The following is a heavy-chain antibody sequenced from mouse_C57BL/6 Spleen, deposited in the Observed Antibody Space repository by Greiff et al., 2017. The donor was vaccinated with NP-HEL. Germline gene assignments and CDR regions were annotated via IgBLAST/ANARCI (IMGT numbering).Heavy chain of an antibody. CDR2: ISDGGSYT. V-gene: IGHV5-4*01. J-gene: IGHJ2*01. D-gene: IGHD1-1*01. Sequence: EVMLVESGGGLVKPGGSLKLSCAASGFTFSSYAMSWVRQTPEKRLEWVATISDGGSYTYYPDNVKGRFTISRDNAKNNLYLQMSHLKSEDTAMYYCARDRYYGSTYLDYWGQGTTLTVSS. CDR1: GFTFSSYA. CDR3: ARDRYYGSTYLDY.